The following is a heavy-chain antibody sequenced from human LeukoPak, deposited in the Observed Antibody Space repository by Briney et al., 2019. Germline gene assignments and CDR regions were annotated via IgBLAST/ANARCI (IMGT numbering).Heavy chain of an antibody. CDR1: GGSISNDY. Sequence: SETLSLTCTVSGGSISNDYWSWIRQAAGKELEWIGRISTRGSTNDNPSLKSRVTISLDKSKKQFSLNLNSVTAADTAVYYCARGGTYGSGRNQHTTLDYWGQGTLVTVSS. CDR3: ARGGTYGSGRNQHTTLDY. D-gene: IGHD3-10*01. CDR2: ISTRGST. J-gene: IGHJ4*02. V-gene: IGHV4-4*07.